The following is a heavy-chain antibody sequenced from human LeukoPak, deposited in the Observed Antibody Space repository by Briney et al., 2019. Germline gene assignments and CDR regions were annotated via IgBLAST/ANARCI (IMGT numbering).Heavy chain of an antibody. Sequence: GGSLRLSCAASGFTFSNAWMTWVRQAPGKGLEWVGRISSKTDGGATDYATPVKGRFTISRDDSRNTLYLQMNSLKTEDTAVYYCTTLVRFLYYLDYWGQGTLVTVSS. CDR2: ISSKTDGGAT. CDR1: GFTFSNAW. D-gene: IGHD3-3*01. V-gene: IGHV3-15*01. J-gene: IGHJ4*02. CDR3: TTLVRFLYYLDY.